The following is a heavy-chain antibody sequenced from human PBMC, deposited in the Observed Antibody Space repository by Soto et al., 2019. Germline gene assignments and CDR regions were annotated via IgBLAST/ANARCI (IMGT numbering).Heavy chain of an antibody. CDR1: GGSFSGYY. CDR2: INHSGST. V-gene: IGHV4-34*01. CDR3: PTRNPIIPVAGTGWFDS. Sequence: SETLSLTCAVYGGSFSGYYWSWIRQPPGKGLEWIGEINHSGSTNYNPSLKSRVTISVDTSKNQFSLKLSSVTAADTAVYSCPTRNPIIPVAGTGWFDSWGQGTLVTVSS. D-gene: IGHD6-13*01. J-gene: IGHJ5*01.